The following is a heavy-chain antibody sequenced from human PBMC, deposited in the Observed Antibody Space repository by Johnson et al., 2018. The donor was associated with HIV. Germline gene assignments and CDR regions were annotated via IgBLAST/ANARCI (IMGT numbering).Heavy chain of an antibody. D-gene: IGHD2-21*01. CDR2: IKGDGSIT. J-gene: IGHJ3*02. CDR3: AKDRGGLAYCGGDCYLYDAFDI. CDR1: GFTFSYAW. V-gene: IGHV3-74*01. Sequence: VQLVESGGGLVKPGGSLRLSCAASGFTFSYAWMSWVRQAPGKGLVCVARIKGDGSITNYADSVKGRFTISRDNAKNTLYLQMNSLRAEDTAVYYCAKDRGGLAYCGGDCYLYDAFDIWGQGTIVTVSS.